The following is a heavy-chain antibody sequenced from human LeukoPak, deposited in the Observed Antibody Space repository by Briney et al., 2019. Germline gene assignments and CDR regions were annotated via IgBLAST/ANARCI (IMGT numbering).Heavy chain of an antibody. V-gene: IGHV4-39*01. Sequence: SETLSLTCTVSGGSISSSSYYWGWIRQPPGKGLEWIGSIYYSGSTYYNPSLKSRVTISVDTSKNQFSLKLSSVTAADTAVCYCARHAQWLVDYWGQGTLVTVSS. CDR3: ARHAQWLVDY. CDR1: GGSISSSSYY. D-gene: IGHD6-19*01. CDR2: IYYSGST. J-gene: IGHJ4*02.